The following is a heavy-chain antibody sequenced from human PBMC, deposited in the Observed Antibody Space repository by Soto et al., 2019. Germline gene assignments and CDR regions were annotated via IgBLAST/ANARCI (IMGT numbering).Heavy chain of an antibody. CDR3: ARDRPSIAAAGEDYYYYMDV. D-gene: IGHD6-13*01. V-gene: IGHV3-53*01. J-gene: IGHJ6*03. CDR1: GFTVSSNY. Sequence: GGSLRLSCAASGFTVSSNYMSWVRQAPGKGLEWVSVIYSGGSTYYADSVKGRFTISRDNSKNTLYLQMNSLRAEDTAVYYCARDRPSIAAAGEDYYYYMDVWGKGTTVTVSS. CDR2: IYSGGST.